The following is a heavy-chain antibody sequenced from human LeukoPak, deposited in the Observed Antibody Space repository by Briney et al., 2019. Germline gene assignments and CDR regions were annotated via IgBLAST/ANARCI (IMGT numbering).Heavy chain of an antibody. CDR1: GFTFSSYS. V-gene: IGHV3-21*04. CDR3: ARGSVDTQLCDY. J-gene: IGHJ4*02. D-gene: IGHD3-16*01. Sequence: KPGGTLRLSCAASGFTFSSYSMNWVRQAPGKGLEWVSSISSSSSYIYYADSVKGRFTISRDNSKNSLYLQMNSLRAEDTALYYCARGSVDTQLCDYWGQGTLVTVSS. CDR2: ISSSSSYI.